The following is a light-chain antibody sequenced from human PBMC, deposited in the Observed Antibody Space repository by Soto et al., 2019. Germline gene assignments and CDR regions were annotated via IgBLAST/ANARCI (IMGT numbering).Light chain of an antibody. Sequence: ERVLTQAPSTHTMSPGERGTLSCRAIQSVSSRYLTWYQQKPGQAPRLLIHGATTRATGIPARFSGSGSGTDFTLTISRLEPEDFAVYYCQQYGNSPPITFGGGTKVDIK. V-gene: IGKV3-20*01. J-gene: IGKJ4*01. CDR1: QSVSSRY. CDR2: GAT. CDR3: QQYGNSPPIT.